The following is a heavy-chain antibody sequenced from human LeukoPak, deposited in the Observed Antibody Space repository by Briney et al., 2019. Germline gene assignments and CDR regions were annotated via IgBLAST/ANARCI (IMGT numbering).Heavy chain of an antibody. CDR1: GLTASNDY. J-gene: IGHJ5*02. Sequence: GGPLRLSCAPSGLTASNDYMSWVRQAPGKGLGWGSVIYSGGRAYYADSVKGRFTISRDNSKNTLYLQMNSLRGEDTAVYYCAKDPLGRDWFDPWGQGTLVTVSS. CDR2: IYSGGRA. V-gene: IGHV3-53*01. CDR3: AKDPLGRDWFDP. D-gene: IGHD1-26*01.